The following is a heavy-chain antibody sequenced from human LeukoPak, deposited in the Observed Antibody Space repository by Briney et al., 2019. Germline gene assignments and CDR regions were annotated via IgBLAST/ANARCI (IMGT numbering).Heavy chain of an antibody. CDR2: MYYSGRT. D-gene: IGHD2-15*01. V-gene: IGHV4-59*01. Sequence: PSETLSLTCIVSGGSISSDCWSWIRQPPGKGLEWIGYMYYSGRTYYNPSLKSRVTISVDTSKNQFSLKLSSVTAADTAVYYCARDPDYLCSGGSCSPGAFDIWGQGTMVTVSS. J-gene: IGHJ3*02. CDR3: ARDPDYLCSGGSCSPGAFDI. CDR1: GGSISSDC.